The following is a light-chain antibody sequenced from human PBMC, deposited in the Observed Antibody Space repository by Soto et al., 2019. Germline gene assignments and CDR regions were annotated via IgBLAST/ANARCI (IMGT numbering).Light chain of an antibody. CDR2: DVS. CDR3: CSYAGSYTWV. V-gene: IGLV2-11*01. Sequence: QSALTQPRSVSGSPGQSVTISCTGTSSDVGGYHYVSWYQQHPGKAPKLMIYDVSKWPSGVPDRFSGSKSGNTASLTISGLQAEDEADYYCCSYAGSYTWVFGGGTKLTVL. CDR1: SSDVGGYHY. J-gene: IGLJ3*02.